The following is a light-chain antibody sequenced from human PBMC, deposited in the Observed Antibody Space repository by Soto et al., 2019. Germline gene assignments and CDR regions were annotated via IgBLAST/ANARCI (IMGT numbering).Light chain of an antibody. Sequence: DIQMTQSPSSLSASAGDRVTITCRASQSISSYLNWYQQKPGKAPKLLIYAASSLQSGVPSRFSGSGSGTDFTLTISSLQPEEFATYYCQQSYSTPLTVGQGTRLEIK. CDR2: AAS. V-gene: IGKV1-39*01. CDR3: QQSYSTPLT. J-gene: IGKJ5*01. CDR1: QSISSY.